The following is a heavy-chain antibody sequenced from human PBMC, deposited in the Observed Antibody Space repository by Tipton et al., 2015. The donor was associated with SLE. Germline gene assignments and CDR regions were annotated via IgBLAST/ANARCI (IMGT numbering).Heavy chain of an antibody. D-gene: IGHD2-8*01. V-gene: IGHV4-59*12. CDR2: VHYSGST. Sequence: TLSLTCTVSGGSISSYYWSWIRQSPRKGLEWIGCVHYSGSTIYNSSLKSRVTISVDTSKNQLSLEVRSVTAADTAVYYCVRLRSKVLIDYWGQGTLVTVSS. J-gene: IGHJ4*02. CDR3: VRLRSKVLIDY. CDR1: GGSISSYY.